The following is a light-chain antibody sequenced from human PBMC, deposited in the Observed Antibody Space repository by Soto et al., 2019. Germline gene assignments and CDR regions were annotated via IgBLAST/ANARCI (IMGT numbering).Light chain of an antibody. CDR2: DTS. V-gene: IGKV3D-20*02. Sequence: EFVLTQSPGTLSLSPGERATLSCRASQSLTNSFIAWYQQKPGQAPRLLIYDTSSRASGIPDRFSGSGSGTDFTLTISRLEPEDFAVYYCQQRSNWPRTFGQGTKVDVK. CDR3: QQRSNWPRT. J-gene: IGKJ1*01. CDR1: QSLTNSF.